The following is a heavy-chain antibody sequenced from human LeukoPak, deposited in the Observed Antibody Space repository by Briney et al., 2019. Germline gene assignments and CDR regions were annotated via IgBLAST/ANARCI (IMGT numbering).Heavy chain of an antibody. CDR2: ISGSGGST. J-gene: IGHJ6*03. V-gene: IGHV3-23*01. D-gene: IGHD3-9*01. CDR3: ARVWEYYDILTGPGSYFYYMDV. CDR1: GFTFSSYA. Sequence: GGSLRLSCAASGFTFSSYAMSWVRQAPGKGLERVSAISGSGGSTYYADSVKGRFTISRDNSKNTLYLQMISLRAEDTAVYYCARVWEYYDILTGPGSYFYYMDVWGKGTTVIVSS.